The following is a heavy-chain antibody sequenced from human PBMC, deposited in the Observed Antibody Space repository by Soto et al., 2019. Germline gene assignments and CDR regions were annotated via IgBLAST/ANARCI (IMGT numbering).Heavy chain of an antibody. CDR3: ARGRLFLTTPAPVNTYTDY. J-gene: IGHJ4*01. V-gene: IGHV4-34*01. Sequence: SETLSLTCAVYGGSFNGYYWSWIRQSPGKGLEWIGEITHGGTTTYSPSLKSRITMSLDTSKNQFSLDLTSVTAADTAIYYCARGRLFLTTPAPVNTYTDYWHHGALITAPQ. CDR2: ITHGGTT. CDR1: GGSFNGYY. D-gene: IGHD2-15*01.